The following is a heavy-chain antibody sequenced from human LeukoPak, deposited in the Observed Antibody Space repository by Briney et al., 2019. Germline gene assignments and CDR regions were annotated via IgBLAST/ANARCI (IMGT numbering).Heavy chain of an antibody. V-gene: IGHV1-2*02. J-gene: IGHJ4*02. Sequence: ASVKVSCKASGYTFTGYYMHWVRQAPGQGLEWMGWINPNSGGTSYAQKFQGRVTMTRDTSISTAYMELSRLRSEDTAVYYCATDYYYDSSGSYYTVDYWGQGTLVTVSS. D-gene: IGHD3-22*01. CDR3: ATDYYYDSSGSYYTVDY. CDR2: INPNSGGT. CDR1: GYTFTGYY.